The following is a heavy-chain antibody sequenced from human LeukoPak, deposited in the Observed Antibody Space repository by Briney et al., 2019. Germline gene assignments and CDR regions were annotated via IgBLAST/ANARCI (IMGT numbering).Heavy chain of an antibody. CDR2: IYTSGST. CDR3: ARVRHGYSSTQFDY. J-gene: IGHJ4*02. V-gene: IGHV4-61*02. D-gene: IGHD6-13*01. Sequence: SQTLSLTCTVSGGSISSGSYYWSWIRQPAGKGLEWIGRIYTSGSTNYNPSLKSRVTISVDTSKNQFSLKLSSVTAADTAVYYCARVRHGYSSTQFDYWGQGTLVTVSS. CDR1: GGSISSGSYY.